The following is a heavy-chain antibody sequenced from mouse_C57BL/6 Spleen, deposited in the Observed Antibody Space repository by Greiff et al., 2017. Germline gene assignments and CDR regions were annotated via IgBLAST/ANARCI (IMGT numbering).Heavy chain of an antibody. CDR1: GYTFTSYW. D-gene: IGHD1-1*01. CDR2: INPSSGYT. V-gene: IGHV1-7*01. Sequence: QVQLQQSGAELAKPGASVKLSCKASGYTFTSYWMHWVKQRPGQGLEWIGDINPSSGYTKYNQKFKDKATLTADKSSSTAYMQLSSLTYEDSAVYYCARGTTVVAEYFDVWGTGTTVTVSS. J-gene: IGHJ1*03. CDR3: ARGTTVVAEYFDV.